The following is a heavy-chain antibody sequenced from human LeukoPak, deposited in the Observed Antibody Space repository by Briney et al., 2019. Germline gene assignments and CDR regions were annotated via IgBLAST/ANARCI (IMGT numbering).Heavy chain of an antibody. V-gene: IGHV1-58*02. D-gene: IGHD1-26*01. J-gene: IGHJ3*02. CDR1: GFTFTSSA. CDR2: IVVGSGNT. CDR3: AAPKRIVGDVGDAFDI. Sequence: ASVKVSCKASGFTFTSSAMQWMRQARGQRLEWIGWIVVGSGNTNYAQKFQERVTITRDMSTGTAYMELSSLGSEDTAVYYCAAPKRIVGDVGDAFDIWGQGTMVTVSS.